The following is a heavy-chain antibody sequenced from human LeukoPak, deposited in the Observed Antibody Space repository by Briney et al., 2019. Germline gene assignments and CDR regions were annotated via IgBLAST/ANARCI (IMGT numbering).Heavy chain of an antibody. CDR1: GFTFSSYW. V-gene: IGHV3-74*01. J-gene: IGHJ3*02. CDR2: INSDGSST. D-gene: IGHD2-15*01. CDR3: AKDSFAGTPRDAFDI. Sequence: GGSLRLSCAASGFTFSSYWMHWVRQAPGKGLVWVSRINSDGSSTSYADSVKGRFTISRDNSKNTLYLQMNSLRAEDTAVYYCAKDSFAGTPRDAFDIWGQGTMVTVSS.